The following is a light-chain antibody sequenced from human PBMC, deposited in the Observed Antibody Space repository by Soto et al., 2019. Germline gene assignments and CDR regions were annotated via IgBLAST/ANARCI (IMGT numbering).Light chain of an antibody. Sequence: EIVLTQSPATLSLSPVERATLSCRASQSIGYYLAWYQQKPGQAPRLLIYGASTRATGVPARFTGSGSGTEFTLTISSLQFDDSAVYYCQQYNNWWTFGQGTKVDIK. CDR3: QQYNNWWT. J-gene: IGKJ1*01. CDR2: GAS. CDR1: QSIGYY. V-gene: IGKV3-15*01.